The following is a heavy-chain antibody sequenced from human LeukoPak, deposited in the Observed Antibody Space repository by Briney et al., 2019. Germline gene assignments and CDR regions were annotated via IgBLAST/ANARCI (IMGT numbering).Heavy chain of an antibody. Sequence: PSQTLSLTCTVSGGSISSGDYYWSWIRQPPGKGLEWIGYIYYSGSTYYNPSLKSRVTISVDTSKNQFSLELSSVTAADTAVYYCARDPSATVTHTDAFDIWGQGTMVTVSS. CDR3: ARDPSATVTHTDAFDI. V-gene: IGHV4-30-4*01. CDR2: IYYSGST. J-gene: IGHJ3*02. CDR1: GGSISSGDYY. D-gene: IGHD4-17*01.